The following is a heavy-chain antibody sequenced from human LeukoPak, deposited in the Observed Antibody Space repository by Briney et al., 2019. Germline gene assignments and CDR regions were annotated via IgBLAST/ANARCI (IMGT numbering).Heavy chain of an antibody. D-gene: IGHD3-3*01. Sequence: GGSLRLSCVTSGFTFEKYWMSWVRQAPGKGLEWVANIKLDGSEKNYVDSVKGRFTISRDNTKNSLYLQMNSLRAEDTAVFYCARDQYDTWSRRGNFDSWGQGTLVIVSS. V-gene: IGHV3-7*03. CDR1: GFTFEKYW. CDR2: IKLDGSEK. CDR3: ARDQYDTWSRRGNFDS. J-gene: IGHJ4*02.